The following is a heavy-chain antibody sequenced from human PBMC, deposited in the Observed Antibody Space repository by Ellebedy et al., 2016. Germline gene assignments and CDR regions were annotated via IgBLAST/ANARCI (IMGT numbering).Heavy chain of an antibody. CDR2: ISNSGGYT. CDR1: GFTFSSSA. D-gene: IGHD2-21*02. V-gene: IGHV3-23*01. J-gene: IGHJ4*02. Sequence: GGSLRLSCTASGFTFSSSAMSWVRQAPGKGLEWVSVISNSGGYTKYADSVKGRFTISRDNSKNTLYLQMNSLRAEDTAIYYCAKEPGSCGGDYYCLLDYWGQGTLVTVSS. CDR3: AKEPGSCGGDYYCLLDY.